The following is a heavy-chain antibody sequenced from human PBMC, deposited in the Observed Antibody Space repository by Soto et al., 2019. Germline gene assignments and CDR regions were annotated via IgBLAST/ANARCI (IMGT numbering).Heavy chain of an antibody. CDR2: IFYSGTT. D-gene: IGHD1-1*01. CDR1: GGSISSGGYF. J-gene: IGHJ4*02. Sequence: SETLSLTCTVSGGSISSGGYFWSWIRQPPGKGLEWTGNIFYSGTTYYNPSLKSRVTISVDTSKNQFSLKLSSVTAADTAVYFCARGVLYWGQGTLVTVSS. V-gene: IGHV4-31*03. CDR3: ARGVLY.